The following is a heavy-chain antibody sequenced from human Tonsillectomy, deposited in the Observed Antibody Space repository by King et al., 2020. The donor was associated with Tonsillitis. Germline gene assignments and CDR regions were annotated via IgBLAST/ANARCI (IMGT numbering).Heavy chain of an antibody. J-gene: IGHJ4*02. CDR2: ISYDGSNK. CDR3: AKEAQRVFDY. V-gene: IGHV3-30*18. Sequence: VQLVESGGGVVQPGRSLRLSCAASGFTFSSYGFHWVRQAPGKGLEWVAVISYDGSNKYYADSVKGRFTISRDNSKNTLYLQMNSLRAEDTAVYYCAKEAQRVFDYWGQGTLVTVSS. CDR1: GFTFSSYG.